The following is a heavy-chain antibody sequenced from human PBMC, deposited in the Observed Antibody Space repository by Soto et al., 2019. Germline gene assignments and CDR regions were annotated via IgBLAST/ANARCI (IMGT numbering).Heavy chain of an antibody. J-gene: IGHJ6*02. CDR3: ARDLILEWSLIRDYYYYGMDV. CDR1: GFTFSSYS. D-gene: IGHD3-3*01. V-gene: IGHV3-21*01. CDR2: ISSSSSYI. Sequence: EVQLVESGGGLVKPGGSLRLSCAASGFTFSSYSMNWVRQAPGKGPEWVSSISSSSSYIYYADSVKGRFTISRDNAKNSLYLQMNSLRAEDTAVYYCARDLILEWSLIRDYYYYGMDVWGQGTTVTVSS.